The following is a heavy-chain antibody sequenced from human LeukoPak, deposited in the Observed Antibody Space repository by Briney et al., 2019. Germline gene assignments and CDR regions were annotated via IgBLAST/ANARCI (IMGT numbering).Heavy chain of an antibody. CDR1: GGSFSGYY. CDR3: ARLTMVRGKGFDY. Sequence: SETESLTCAVYGGSFSGYYWGWLRQPPGKGLEWIGSIYYSGSTYYNPSLKSRVTISVDTSKNQFSLKLSSVTAADTAVYYCARLTMVRGKGFDYWGQGTLVTVSS. CDR2: IYYSGST. D-gene: IGHD3-10*01. V-gene: IGHV4-34*01. J-gene: IGHJ4*02.